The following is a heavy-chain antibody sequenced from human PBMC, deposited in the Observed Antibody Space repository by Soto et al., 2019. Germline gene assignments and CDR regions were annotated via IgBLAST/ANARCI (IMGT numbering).Heavy chain of an antibody. V-gene: IGHV4-4*07. D-gene: IGHD3-22*01. Sequence: QVQLQESGPGLVKASETLSLSCTVSGHSIRADYWSWIRQPAGKRLEWIGRVDASGNTNYNPSLKKRVTMSVATSKNQFILKVRSVTAADTAMYFCARDVGGSVVPHWFDPWGQGALVTVSS. CDR3: ARDVGGSVVPHWFDP. CDR1: GHSIRADY. J-gene: IGHJ5*02. CDR2: VDASGNT.